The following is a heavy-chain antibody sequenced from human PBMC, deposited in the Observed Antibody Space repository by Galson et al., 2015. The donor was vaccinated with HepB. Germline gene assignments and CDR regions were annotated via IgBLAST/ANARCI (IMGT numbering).Heavy chain of an antibody. J-gene: IGHJ6*02. D-gene: IGHD6-13*01. CDR3: ARDGASLVNRHYYGMDV. V-gene: IGHV1-69*04. CDR1: GGTFSSYT. CDR2: IIPILGIA. Sequence: SVKVSCKASGGTFSSYTISWVRQAPGQGLEWMGRIIPILGIANYAQKFQGRVTITADKSTSTAYMELSSLRSEDTAVYYCARDGASLVNRHYYGMDVWGQGTTVTVSS.